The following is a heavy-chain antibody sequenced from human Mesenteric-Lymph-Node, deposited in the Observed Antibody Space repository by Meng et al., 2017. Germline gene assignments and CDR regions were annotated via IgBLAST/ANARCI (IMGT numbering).Heavy chain of an antibody. J-gene: IGHJ4*02. CDR1: GFTFSRYG. Sequence: QVQLVEAGGGVVQSGRSLRLSCTASGFTFSRYGMHWVRQAPGKGLEWVAVISYAGSNKYYADSVKGRFTISKDNSKSTLYLQMNSLRTEDTAVYYCARRGDGSGYYLDSWGQGTLVTVSS. CDR3: ARRGDGSGYYLDS. V-gene: IGHV3-30*03. D-gene: IGHD3-22*01. CDR2: ISYAGSNK.